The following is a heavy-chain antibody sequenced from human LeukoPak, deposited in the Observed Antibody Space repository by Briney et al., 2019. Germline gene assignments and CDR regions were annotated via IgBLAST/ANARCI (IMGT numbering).Heavy chain of an antibody. CDR3: VRGHDSFDY. V-gene: IGHV3-72*01. Sequence: GGSLRLSCAVSGFTFSDHYMDWVRQAPGKGLEWVGRSRDKGHRYSTEYAASVKGRFTISRDDSKNSLYLQMNSLKTEDAAVYYCVRGHDSFDYWGQGTLVTVSS. CDR1: GFTFSDHY. CDR2: SRDKGHRYST. D-gene: IGHD3-3*01. J-gene: IGHJ4*02.